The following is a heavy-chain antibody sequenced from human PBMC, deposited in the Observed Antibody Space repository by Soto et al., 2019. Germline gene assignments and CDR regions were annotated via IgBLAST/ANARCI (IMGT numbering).Heavy chain of an antibody. CDR2: TYYKSKWYY. CDR3: SRGSWDDVSGHYYMDV. J-gene: IGHJ6*03. D-gene: IGHD3-3*01. CDR1: GDSVSSDRAG. Sequence: QTLSLTCAISGDSVSSDRAGWNWVRQTPSRGLEWLGRTYYKSKWYYNSAVSVKSRITINPDTSKNQFSLQLNSVTPEDTAVYYCSRGSWDDVSGHYYMDVWGKGTTVTVSS. V-gene: IGHV6-1*01.